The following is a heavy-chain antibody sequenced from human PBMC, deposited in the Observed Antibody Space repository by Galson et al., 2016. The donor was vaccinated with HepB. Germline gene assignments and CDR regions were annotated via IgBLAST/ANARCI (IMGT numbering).Heavy chain of an antibody. CDR2: IKQDGSEK. CDR3: AKDDLENTVTTLFDY. V-gene: IGHV3-7*03. D-gene: IGHD4-17*01. J-gene: IGHJ4*02. CDR1: GFTFSRYW. Sequence: SLRLSCAASGFTFSRYWMSWVRQAPGKGLEWVANIKQDGSEKDYVDSVKGRFTISRDNSRNTLFLQMNSLRAEDTAIYYCAKDDLENTVTTLFDYWGQGTLVTVSS.